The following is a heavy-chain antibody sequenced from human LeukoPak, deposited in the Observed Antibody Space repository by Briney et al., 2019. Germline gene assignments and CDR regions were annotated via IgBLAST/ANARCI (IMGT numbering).Heavy chain of an antibody. Sequence: SETLSLTCTVSGGSISSGDYYWSWIRQPPGKGLEWIGYIYYSGSTNYNPSLKSRVTISVDTSKNQFSLKLSSVTAADTAVYYCARAAVPAADYWYFDLWGRGTLVTVSS. CDR3: ARAAVPAADYWYFDL. CDR2: IYYSGST. D-gene: IGHD2-2*01. J-gene: IGHJ2*01. CDR1: GGSISSGDYY. V-gene: IGHV4-61*08.